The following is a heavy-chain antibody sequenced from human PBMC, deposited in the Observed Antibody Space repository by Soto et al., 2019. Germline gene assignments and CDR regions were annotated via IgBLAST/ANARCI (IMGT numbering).Heavy chain of an antibody. D-gene: IGHD3-3*01. V-gene: IGHV3-23*01. J-gene: IGHJ4*02. CDR3: ARWSYLDY. CDR2: ISGSDGKT. Sequence: LRLSCAASGFTFITYVMSWVRQAPGKGLEWVSTISGSDGKTFYADSVKGRFSISRDTSQSTLYLQMNSLRADDTAMYYCARWSYLDYWGQGTRVTVS. CDR1: GFTFITYV.